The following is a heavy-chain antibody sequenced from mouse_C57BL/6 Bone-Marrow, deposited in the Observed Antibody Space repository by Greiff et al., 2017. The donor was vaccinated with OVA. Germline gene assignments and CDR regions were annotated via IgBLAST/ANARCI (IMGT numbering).Heavy chain of an antibody. CDR2: ISSGGSYT. V-gene: IGHV5-6*02. J-gene: IGHJ3*01. Sequence: EVKLVESGGDLVKPGGSLKLPCAASGFTFSSYGMSWVRQTPDKRLEWVATISSGGSYTYYPDSVKGRFTISRDNAKNTLYLQMSSLKSEDTAMYYCARGVTTVVAPFAYWGQGTLVTVSA. CDR3: ARGVTTVVAPFAY. D-gene: IGHD1-1*01. CDR1: GFTFSSYG.